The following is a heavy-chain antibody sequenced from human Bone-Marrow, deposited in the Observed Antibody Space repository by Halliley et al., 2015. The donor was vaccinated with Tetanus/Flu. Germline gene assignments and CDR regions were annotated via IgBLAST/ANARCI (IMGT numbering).Heavy chain of an antibody. CDR1: GFSFSISR. D-gene: IGHD4-4*01. J-gene: IGHJ6*02. CDR3: ARDLSTTVMGYGMDV. CDR2: ISSRSSYI. V-gene: IGHV3-21*01. Sequence: QLVQSGGGLVKPGGSLRLSCAASGFSFSISRMNWVRQAPGKGLEWVSSISSRSSYIYYADSVMDRFTISRDNAKNSLYLQMNSLRAEYTAVYYCARDLSTTVMGYGMDVWGQGTTVTVSS.